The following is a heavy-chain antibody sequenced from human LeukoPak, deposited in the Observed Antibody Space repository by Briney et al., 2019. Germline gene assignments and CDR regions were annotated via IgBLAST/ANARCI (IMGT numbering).Heavy chain of an antibody. D-gene: IGHD6-19*01. J-gene: IGHJ4*02. CDR1: GFSFSSYG. CDR3: ASTSGWYEPIDY. V-gene: IGHV3-30*03. Sequence: GRSVRLSCAASGFSFSSYGMHWVRQAPGKGLEWLTVISYDGNTIYYADSVKGRFTISRDNSKNTLYLQMNSLRAEDTAVYYCASTSGWYEPIDYWGQGTLVTVSS. CDR2: ISYDGNTI.